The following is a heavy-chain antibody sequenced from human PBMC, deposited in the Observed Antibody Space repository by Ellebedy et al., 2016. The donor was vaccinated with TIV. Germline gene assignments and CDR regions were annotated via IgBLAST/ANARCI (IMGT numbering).Heavy chain of an antibody. J-gene: IGHJ4*02. CDR1: GFTFRTSG. CDR3: AREKRRGRFGSTYFDY. D-gene: IGHD1-26*01. V-gene: IGHV3-30*03. Sequence: GESLKISCAASGFTFRTSGMHWVRQAPGKGLEWVAVILSDGSDKSYADSVKGRFTISRDNSKNTLFLQMNSLRPEDTAVYYCAREKRRGRFGSTYFDYWGQGTLVTVSS. CDR2: ILSDGSDK.